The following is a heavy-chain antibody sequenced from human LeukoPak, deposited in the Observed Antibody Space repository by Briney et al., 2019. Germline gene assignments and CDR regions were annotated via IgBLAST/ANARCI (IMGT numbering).Heavy chain of an antibody. Sequence: GGSLRLSCAASGFTFSSYSMNWVRQAPGKGLEWVSSISSSSSYIYYADSVKGRFTISRDNAKNSLYLQMNSLRAEDTAVYYCAREKEGATYLDYWGQGTLVTVSS. CDR3: AREKEGATYLDY. V-gene: IGHV3-21*01. CDR1: GFTFSSYS. J-gene: IGHJ4*02. CDR2: ISSSSSYI. D-gene: IGHD1-26*01.